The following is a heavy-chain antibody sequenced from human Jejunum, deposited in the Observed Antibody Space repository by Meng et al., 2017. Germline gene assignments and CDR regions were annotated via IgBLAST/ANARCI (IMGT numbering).Heavy chain of an antibody. CDR3: ARDSGRGLYYHDSGAYYGDAFDI. V-gene: IGHV3-74*01. CDR1: GFTFSYYW. CDR2: INYDGSST. D-gene: IGHD3-22*01. J-gene: IGHJ3*02. Sequence: GESLKISCAASGFTFSYYWMHWVRQAPGKGLAWVSRINYDGSSTRYADSGKGRFTISRDNAKNTLYLQMDSLRAEDTAVYFCARDSGRGLYYHDSGAYYGDAFDIWGHGTTVTVSS.